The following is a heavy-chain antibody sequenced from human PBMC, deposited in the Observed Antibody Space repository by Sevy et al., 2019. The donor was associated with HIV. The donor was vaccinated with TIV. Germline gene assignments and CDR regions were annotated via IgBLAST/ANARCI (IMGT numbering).Heavy chain of an antibody. Sequence: ASVKVSCKASGYTFTSYGISCVRQAPGQGLEWMGWISAYNGNTNYAQKLQGRVTMTTDTSTSTAYTELRSLRSDDTAVYYCARDPPFYGMDVWGQGTTVTVSS. V-gene: IGHV1-18*01. J-gene: IGHJ6*02. CDR2: ISAYNGNT. CDR3: ARDPPFYGMDV. CDR1: GYTFTSYG.